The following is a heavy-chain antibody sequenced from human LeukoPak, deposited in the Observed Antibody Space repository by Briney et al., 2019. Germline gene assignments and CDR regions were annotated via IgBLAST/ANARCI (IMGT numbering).Heavy chain of an antibody. CDR3: AKHVVGIEGCFDY. Sequence: PGGSLRLSCAASGFTFSSYAMSWVRQAPGKGQEWVSAISGSGGSTYYSDSVKGRFTISRDNSKNTLYLQMNSLRAEDTAVYYCAKHVVGIEGCFDYWGQGTLVTVSS. CDR1: GFTFSSYA. CDR2: ISGSGGST. J-gene: IGHJ4*02. D-gene: IGHD1-26*01. V-gene: IGHV3-23*01.